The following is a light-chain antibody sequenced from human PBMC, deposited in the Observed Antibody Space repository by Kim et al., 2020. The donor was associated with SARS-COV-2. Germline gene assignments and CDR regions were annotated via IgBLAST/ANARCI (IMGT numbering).Light chain of an antibody. CDR3: NSRDSSGNHWV. V-gene: IGLV3-19*01. J-gene: IGLJ3*02. CDR1: SLRSYY. Sequence: SSELTHDPAVSVALGQTVRITCQGDSLRSYYASWYQQKPGQAPVLVIYGKNNRPSGIPDRFSGSSSGNTASLTITGAQAEDEADYYCNSRDSSGNHWVFGGGTKLTVL. CDR2: GKN.